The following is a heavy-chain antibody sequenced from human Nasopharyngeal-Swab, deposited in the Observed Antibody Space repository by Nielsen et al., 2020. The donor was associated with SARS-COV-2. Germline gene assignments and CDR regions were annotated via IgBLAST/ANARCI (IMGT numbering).Heavy chain of an antibody. J-gene: IGHJ5*01. CDR2: VHFSGTT. CDR1: GGSIGYYY. V-gene: IGHV4-59*01. D-gene: IGHD3-16*01. CDR3: PRTSDYIGPDS. Sequence: SETLSLTCTVSGGSIGYYYWSWIRQPPGMGLEWIGYVHFSGTTTYNPSPNSRVTISLDTSRNQFSLELKSLTAADTAMYYCPRTSDYIGPDSWGQGTLVTVSS.